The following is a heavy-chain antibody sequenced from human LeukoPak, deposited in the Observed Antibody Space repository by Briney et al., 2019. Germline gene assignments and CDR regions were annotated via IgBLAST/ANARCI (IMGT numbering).Heavy chain of an antibody. V-gene: IGHV4-39*01. J-gene: IGHJ4*02. CDR3: ARQSSTENFPRFFDS. D-gene: IGHD1-7*01. CDR1: GGSIRNNNYF. Sequence: RPSETLSLTCTVSGGSIRNNNYFWGWIRQPPGKGLEWIGTIYYDGRTYYSPSLRSRVTVSVDTSKNQFSLSLRSVTAADTAVYYCARQSSTENFPRFFDSWGQGTLVAVSS. CDR2: IYYDGRT.